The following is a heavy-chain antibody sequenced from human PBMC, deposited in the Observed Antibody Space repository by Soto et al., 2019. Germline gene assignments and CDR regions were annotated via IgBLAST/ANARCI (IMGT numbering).Heavy chain of an antibody. CDR1: GFTFSSSW. Sequence: GGYLRLSCAASGFTFSSSWMHWVRQTPGRGLVWVSRINSDGSTTNYAASVKGRFTTSRDNAKNTLYLQMNSLRAEDTAVYYCARADESSGYSFDYWGQGTLVTVSS. CDR3: ARADESSGYSFDY. CDR2: INSDGSTT. D-gene: IGHD3-22*01. V-gene: IGHV3-74*01. J-gene: IGHJ4*02.